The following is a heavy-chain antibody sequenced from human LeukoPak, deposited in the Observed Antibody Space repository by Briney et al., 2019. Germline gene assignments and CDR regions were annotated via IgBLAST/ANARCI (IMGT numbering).Heavy chain of an antibody. CDR1: GLTLSSHG. J-gene: IGHJ4*02. CDR2: ISSGGGLT. CDR3: ARGPPIDY. V-gene: IGHV3-23*01. Sequence: SGGSLRLSCAASGLTLSSHGVTWVRQPPGKGLEWVSGISSGGGLTYYADSVKGRFTISRDNSRNTVFLQMNSLRAEDTAVYYCARGPPIDYWGQGTLVTVSS.